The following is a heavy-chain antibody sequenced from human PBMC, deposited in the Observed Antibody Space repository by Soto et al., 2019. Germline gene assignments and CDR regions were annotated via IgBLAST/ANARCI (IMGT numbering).Heavy chain of an antibody. CDR3: ARYYTGIRPFDY. J-gene: IGHJ4*02. V-gene: IGHV4-4*02. CDR2: IYHSGTT. D-gene: IGHD1-26*01. CDR1: GGSISSSNW. Sequence: QVQLQESGPGLVKPSGTLSLTCAVSGGSISSSNWWSWVRQPPGKGLEWIGEIYHSGTTSYNPSLKSRVSISVDKSKNQFSLNLSSVTAADTAVYYCARYYTGIRPFDYWGQGTLVTVSS.